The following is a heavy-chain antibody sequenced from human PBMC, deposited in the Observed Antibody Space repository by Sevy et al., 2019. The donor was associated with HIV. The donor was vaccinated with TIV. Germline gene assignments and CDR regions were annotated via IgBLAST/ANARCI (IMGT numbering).Heavy chain of an antibody. J-gene: IGHJ4*02. D-gene: IGHD5-12*01. CDR2: LQSGGCT. CDR1: GFTVSSKY. CDR3: TRSLASGYFVTFDH. V-gene: IGHV3-53*01. Sequence: GGSLRLSCEVSGFTVSSKYMSWVRQAPGKGLEWVSVLQSGGCTHYADSVKGRFTISRDNSKNTLYLQMNSLRAEDTVVYYCTRSLASGYFVTFDHWGQGALVTVSS.